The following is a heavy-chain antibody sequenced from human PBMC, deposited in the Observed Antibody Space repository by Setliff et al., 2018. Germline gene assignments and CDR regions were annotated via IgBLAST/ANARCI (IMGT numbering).Heavy chain of an antibody. J-gene: IGHJ3*02. CDR2: INAGNGDT. CDR1: KYTFNSYA. CDR3: ARDRKEVVISPNQAAFDI. Sequence: ASVKVSCKASKYTFNSYAMNWVRQAPGQGLEWMGWINAGNGDTKYSQDFQGRVTMTTDTSTSTAYMELRSLRSDDTAVYYCARDRKEVVISPNQAAFDIWGQGTIVTVSS. D-gene: IGHD3-22*01. V-gene: IGHV1-3*01.